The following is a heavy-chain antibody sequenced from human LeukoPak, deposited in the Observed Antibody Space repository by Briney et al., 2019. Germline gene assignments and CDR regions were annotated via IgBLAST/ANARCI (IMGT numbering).Heavy chain of an antibody. CDR1: GFTFDDYA. Sequence: GGSLRLSCAASGFTFDDYAMHWVRQAPGKGLEWVSGISWNSGSIGYADSVKGRFTISRDNAKNSLYLQMNSLRAEDTAVYYCARSGYNRFDYWGQGTLVTVSS. V-gene: IGHV3-9*01. CDR2: ISWNSGSI. J-gene: IGHJ4*02. D-gene: IGHD5-24*01. CDR3: ARSGYNRFDY.